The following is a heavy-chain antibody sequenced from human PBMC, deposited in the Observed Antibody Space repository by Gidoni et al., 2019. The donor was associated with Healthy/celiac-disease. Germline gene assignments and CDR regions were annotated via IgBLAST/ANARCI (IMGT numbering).Heavy chain of an antibody. D-gene: IGHD3-22*01. CDR2: IYYSGST. Sequence: QVQLQESGPGLVKPSETLSLTCTVSGGSISSYYWSWIRQPPGTGLEWIGYIYYSGSTNYNPSLKSRVTISVDTSKNQFSLKLSSVTAADTAVYYCARDLMYYYDSSGYYYYYGMDVWGQGTTVTVSS. CDR3: ARDLMYYYDSSGYYYYYGMDV. CDR1: GGSISSYY. V-gene: IGHV4-59*12. J-gene: IGHJ6*02.